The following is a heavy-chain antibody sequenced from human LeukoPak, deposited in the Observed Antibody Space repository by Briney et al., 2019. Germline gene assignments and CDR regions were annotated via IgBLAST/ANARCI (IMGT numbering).Heavy chain of an antibody. J-gene: IGHJ6*03. CDR3: ARGRIAVAGKASAYYYYYMDV. D-gene: IGHD6-19*01. V-gene: IGHV1-8*01. CDR1: GYTFTSYD. CDR2: MNPNSGNT. Sequence: ASVKVSCKASGYTFTSYDINWVRQATGQGLEWMGWMNPNSGNTGYAQKFQGRVTMTRNTSISTAYMELSSLRSEDTAVYYCARGRIAVAGKASAYYYYYMDVWGKGTTVTISS.